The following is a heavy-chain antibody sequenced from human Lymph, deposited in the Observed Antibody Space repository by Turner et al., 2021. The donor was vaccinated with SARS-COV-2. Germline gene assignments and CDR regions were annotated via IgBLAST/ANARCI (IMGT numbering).Heavy chain of an antibody. J-gene: IGHJ6*02. Sequence: QVQLVQSGAEGKKPGASVKDSCKAPGYTFTSYDINGVRQATGQGLEWMGWMNPNSGNTGYAQKFQGRVTMTRNTSISTAYMELSSLRSEDTAGYYCARGRYSGGGMDVWGQGTTVTVSS. V-gene: IGHV1-8*02. CDR2: MNPNSGNT. CDR1: GYTFTSYD. CDR3: ARGRYSGGGMDV. D-gene: IGHD1-26*01.